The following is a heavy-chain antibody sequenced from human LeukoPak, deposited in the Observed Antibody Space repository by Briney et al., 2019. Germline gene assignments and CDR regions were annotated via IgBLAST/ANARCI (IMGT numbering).Heavy chain of an antibody. CDR1: GGSFSTYY. J-gene: IGHJ4*02. V-gene: IGHV4-34*01. CDR3: ARGRIAVAGDFDY. CDR2: INHSGST. D-gene: IGHD6-19*01. Sequence: SETLSLTCAVYGGSFSTYYWSWIRQPPGKGLEWIGEINHSGSTNYNPSLKSRVTISVDTSKNQFSLKLSCLTAADTAVYYCARGRIAVAGDFDYWGQGTLVTVSS.